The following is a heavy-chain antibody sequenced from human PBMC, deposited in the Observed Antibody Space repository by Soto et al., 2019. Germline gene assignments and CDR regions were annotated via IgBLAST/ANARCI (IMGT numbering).Heavy chain of an antibody. V-gene: IGHV4-39*01. CDR1: RASISTRSYS. Sequence: SQTLPLTCTVSRASISTRSYSWGWFRHPPGKGPEWIGSIFSSGTTHYSPSHKSRVTISVDTSENQFSLKLSSVTAADTAVYYCANGGSRYGGGGYYFAYWGQGPPVT. CDR3: ANGGSRYGGGGYYFAY. D-gene: IGHD4-17*01. J-gene: IGHJ4*02. CDR2: IFSSGTT.